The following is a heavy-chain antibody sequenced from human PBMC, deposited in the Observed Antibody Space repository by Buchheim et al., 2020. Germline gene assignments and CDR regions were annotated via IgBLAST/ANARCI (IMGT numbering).Heavy chain of an antibody. D-gene: IGHD2/OR15-2a*01. CDR1: GFIVSGYS. Sequence: EVQLVESGGSLVKPGGSLRLSCAASGFIVSGYSMNWVRQAPGKGLEWVSSISSTNAYMHYADSVKGRFTISRDNAKTSLYLQMRSLRAEDTAVYYCARLNRAMALDYWGQG. CDR3: ARLNRAMALDY. CDR2: ISSTNAYM. J-gene: IGHJ4*02. V-gene: IGHV3-21*01.